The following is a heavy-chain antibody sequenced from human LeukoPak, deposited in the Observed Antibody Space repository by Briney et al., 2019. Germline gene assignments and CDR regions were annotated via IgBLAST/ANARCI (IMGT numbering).Heavy chain of an antibody. CDR2: ISWNSGSI. CDR1: GFTFSSYS. V-gene: IGHV3-9*01. D-gene: IGHD2-21*01. Sequence: GGSLRLSCAASGFTFSSYSMNWVRQAPGKGLEWVSGISWNSGSIGYADSVKGRFTISRDNAKNSLYLQMNSLRAEDTALYYCASLGEVVSQEDYWGQGTLVTVSS. J-gene: IGHJ4*02. CDR3: ASLGEVVSQEDY.